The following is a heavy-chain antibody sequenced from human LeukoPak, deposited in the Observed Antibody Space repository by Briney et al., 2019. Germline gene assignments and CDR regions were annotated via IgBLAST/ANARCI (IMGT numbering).Heavy chain of an antibody. D-gene: IGHD3-9*01. V-gene: IGHV3-23*01. J-gene: IGHJ4*02. Sequence: PGGSLRLSCAASGFTFSSYAMSWVRQAPGKGLEWVSAISGSGGSTYYADSVKGRFTISRDNSKNTLYLQMNSLRAEDTAVYYCARGRVLRYFDWLWSFDYWGQGTLVTVSS. CDR1: GFTFSSYA. CDR3: ARGRVLRYFDWLWSFDY. CDR2: ISGSGGST.